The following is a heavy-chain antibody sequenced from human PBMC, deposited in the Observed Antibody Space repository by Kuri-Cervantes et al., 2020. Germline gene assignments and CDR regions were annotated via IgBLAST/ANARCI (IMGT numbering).Heavy chain of an antibody. J-gene: IGHJ6*02. V-gene: IGHV3-21*01. CDR2: ISSSSSYI. Sequence: GGSLRLSCAASGFTFSSYSMNWVRQAPGKGLEWVSSISSSSSYIYYADSVKGRFTISRENAKNSLYLQVNSLRAGDTAVYYCAREHSGSIRGAYYYYYGMDVWGQGTTVTVSS. CDR1: GFTFSSYS. CDR3: AREHSGSIRGAYYYYYGMDV. D-gene: IGHD1-26*01.